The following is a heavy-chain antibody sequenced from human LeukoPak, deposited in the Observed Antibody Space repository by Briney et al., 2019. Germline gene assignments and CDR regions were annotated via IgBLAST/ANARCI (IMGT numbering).Heavy chain of an antibody. Sequence: PGGSLRLSCAASGFTFDDYGMSWVRQAPGKGLEWVSGINWNGGSTGYADSVKGRFTISRDNAKNSLYLQMNSLRAEDTALYYCARHEGGDILTGYSLDYWGQGTLVTVS. D-gene: IGHD3-9*01. V-gene: IGHV3-20*04. CDR3: ARHEGGDILTGYSLDY. CDR2: INWNGGST. CDR1: GFTFDDYG. J-gene: IGHJ4*02.